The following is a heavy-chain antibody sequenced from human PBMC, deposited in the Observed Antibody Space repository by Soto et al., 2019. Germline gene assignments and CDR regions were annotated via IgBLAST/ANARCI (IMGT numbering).Heavy chain of an antibody. J-gene: IGHJ5*02. D-gene: IGHD2-2*01. Sequence: PSETLSLTCTVSGGSISSASNYWSWIRQHPGKGLEWIGYIYYSGSTYYNPSLKSRVTISVDTSKNQFSLKLSSVTAADTAVYYCARVTAARDIELVPAAMLNFRFDPWGQGTLVTVS. CDR2: IYYSGST. CDR3: ARVTAARDIELVPAAMLNFRFDP. V-gene: IGHV4-31*03. CDR1: GGSISSASNY.